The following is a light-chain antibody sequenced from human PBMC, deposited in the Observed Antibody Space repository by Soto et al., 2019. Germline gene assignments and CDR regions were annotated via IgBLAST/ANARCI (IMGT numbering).Light chain of an antibody. CDR2: GNS. CDR3: QSYDSSLSGLV. Sequence: QSVLTQPPSVSGAPGQRVTISCTGSSSNIGACYDVHWYQQLPGTAPKLLIYGNSNRPSGVPDRFSGSKSGTSASLAITGLQAEDEADYYCQSYDSSLSGLVFGTGTKLTVL. CDR1: SSNIGACYD. V-gene: IGLV1-40*01. J-gene: IGLJ1*01.